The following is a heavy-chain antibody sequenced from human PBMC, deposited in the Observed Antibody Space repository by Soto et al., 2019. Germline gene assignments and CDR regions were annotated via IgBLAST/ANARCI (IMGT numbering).Heavy chain of an antibody. Sequence: GGSLRLSCAASGFTFSSYGMHWVRQAPGKGLEWVAVIWYDGSNKYYADSVKGRFTISRDNSKNTLYLQMNSLRAEDTAVYYCARESWEYCGGDCYVDYWGQGPRSPSPQ. CDR2: IWYDGSNK. J-gene: IGHJ4*03. CDR3: ARESWEYCGGDCYVDY. D-gene: IGHD2-21*02. CDR1: GFTFSSYG. V-gene: IGHV3-33*01.